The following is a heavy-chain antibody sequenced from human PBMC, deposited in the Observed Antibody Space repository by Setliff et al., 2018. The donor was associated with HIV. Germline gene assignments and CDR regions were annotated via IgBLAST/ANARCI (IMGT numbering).Heavy chain of an antibody. CDR1: GDSITRGSYY. CDR2: IYTSGKT. CDR3: ARAAYSGTYLWEPATDL. Sequence: PSETLSLTCTVSGDSITRGSYYWSWIRQPAGKGLEWIGHIYTSGKTHYSPSLKSRITISADTSKNQLSLNLSSVTAADTAVYYCARAAYSGTYLWEPATDLWGRGTRVTVSS. D-gene: IGHD1-26*01. J-gene: IGHJ2*01. V-gene: IGHV4-61*09.